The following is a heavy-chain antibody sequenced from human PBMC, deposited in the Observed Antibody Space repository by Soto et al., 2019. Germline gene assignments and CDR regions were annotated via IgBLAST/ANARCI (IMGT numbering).Heavy chain of an antibody. V-gene: IGHV5-51*01. CDR2: IYPGDSDT. J-gene: IGHJ4*02. Sequence: GESLKISCKGSGYSFTSHWIGWVRQMPGKGLEWMGTIYPGDSDTRYSPSFQGQVSISTDKSVSTAYLQWRSLKASDSAMCYCARMSGAMVLGYWGQGTLVTVSS. CDR3: ARMSGAMVLGY. CDR1: GYSFTSHW. D-gene: IGHD5-18*01.